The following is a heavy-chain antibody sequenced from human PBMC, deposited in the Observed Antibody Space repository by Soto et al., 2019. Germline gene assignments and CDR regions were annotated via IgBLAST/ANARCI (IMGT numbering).Heavy chain of an antibody. CDR3: ARGPRWTTYNWNYFRWFDP. Sequence: PSETLSLTCTVSGGSISSYYWSWIRQPPGKGRKWIGYIYYSGSTNYNPSLKSRVTISVDTSKNQLTLKLSCVTDAATAVYYCARGPRWTTYNWNYFRWFDPWGQGTLVTVSS. CDR1: GGSISSYY. V-gene: IGHV4-59*12. J-gene: IGHJ5*02. CDR2: IYYSGST. D-gene: IGHD1-7*01.